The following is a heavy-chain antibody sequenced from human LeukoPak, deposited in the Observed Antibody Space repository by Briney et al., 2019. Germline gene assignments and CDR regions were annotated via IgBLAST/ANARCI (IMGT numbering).Heavy chain of an antibody. V-gene: IGHV4-59*01. D-gene: IGHD1-1*01. CDR3: ARDPLSTNDFDI. J-gene: IGHJ3*02. Sequence: SGTLSLTCTVSGASITNSYWNWIRQSPGKGLEWIGYINYSGSTNYNPSLKSRVTISVDTSKNQFSLKLSSVTAADTAVYFCARDPLSTNDFDIWGQGTMVTVSS. CDR2: INYSGST. CDR1: GASITNSY.